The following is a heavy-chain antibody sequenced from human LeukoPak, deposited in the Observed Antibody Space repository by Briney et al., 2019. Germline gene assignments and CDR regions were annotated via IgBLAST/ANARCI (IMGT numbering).Heavy chain of an antibody. CDR3: ARGGYSYGY. D-gene: IGHD5-18*01. Sequence: SETLSLTCAVYGGSFSGYYWSWIRQPPGKGLEWIGEINHSGSTNYNPSLKSRVTISVDTSKNQFSPKLSSVTAADTAVYYCARGGYSYGYWGQGTLVTVSS. CDR2: INHSGST. J-gene: IGHJ4*02. CDR1: GGSFSGYY. V-gene: IGHV4-34*01.